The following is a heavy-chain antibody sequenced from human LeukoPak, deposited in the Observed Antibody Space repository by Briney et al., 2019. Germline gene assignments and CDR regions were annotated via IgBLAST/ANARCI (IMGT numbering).Heavy chain of an antibody. CDR3: ATEVVGYGDVHYFDS. V-gene: IGHV1-24*01. D-gene: IGHD4-17*01. Sequence: ASVKVSCKISGYTLTEVAMYWVRQAPGKGLEWMGGFDPADGEPIYAQKFQGRVTMSEDTSTDTAYMDLSSLRSEDTAEYYCATEVVGYGDVHYFDSWGQGTLVTVSS. CDR1: GYTLTEVA. CDR2: FDPADGEP. J-gene: IGHJ4*02.